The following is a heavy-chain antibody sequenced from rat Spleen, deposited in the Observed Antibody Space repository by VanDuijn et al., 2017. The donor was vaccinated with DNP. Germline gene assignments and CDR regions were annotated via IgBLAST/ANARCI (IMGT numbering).Heavy chain of an antibody. J-gene: IGHJ4*01. CDR1: GFIFSHYY. CDR3: TTFEGTNA. D-gene: IGHD1-11*01. Sequence: EVQLVESGGGLVQPGRSLKLSCTASGFIFSHYYMAWVRQAPERGLEWVASISYEGSNTDSGDSVKGRFTISRDNAKSTLYLQMDSLRSEDTATYYCTTFEGTNAWGQGTSVTVSS. V-gene: IGHV5-22*01. CDR2: ISYEGSNT.